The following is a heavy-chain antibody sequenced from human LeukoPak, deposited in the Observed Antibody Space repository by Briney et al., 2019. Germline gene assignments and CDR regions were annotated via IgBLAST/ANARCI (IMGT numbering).Heavy chain of an antibody. V-gene: IGHV1-2*06. D-gene: IGHD3-22*01. CDR3: ARDYGNYYDSSGYP. CDR2: ISPNSGGT. Sequence: ASVKVSCKASGYTFTGYYMHWVRQAPGQGLEWMGRISPNSGGTNYAQKFQGRVTMTRDTSISTAYMELSRLRSDDTAVYYCARDYGNYYDSSGYPWGQGTLVTVSS. CDR1: GYTFTGYY. J-gene: IGHJ5*02.